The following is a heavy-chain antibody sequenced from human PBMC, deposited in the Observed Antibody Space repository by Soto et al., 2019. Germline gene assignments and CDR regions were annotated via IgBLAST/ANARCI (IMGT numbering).Heavy chain of an antibody. Sequence: GGSLRLSCAASGFTFSSYTMHWVRQAPGKGLEWVAVISYDGSNKYYADSVKGRFTISRDNSKNTLYLQMNSLRAEDTAVYYCARDFFLYGSGNNWFDPWGQGTLVTVSS. D-gene: IGHD3-10*01. CDR2: ISYDGSNK. J-gene: IGHJ5*02. V-gene: IGHV3-30-3*01. CDR1: GFTFSSYT. CDR3: ARDFFLYGSGNNWFDP.